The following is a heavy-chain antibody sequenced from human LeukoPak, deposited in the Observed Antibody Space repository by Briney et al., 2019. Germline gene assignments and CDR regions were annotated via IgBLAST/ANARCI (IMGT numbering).Heavy chain of an antibody. Sequence: GESLKISCKGSGYSFTTYWIGWVRQMPGKGLEWMGIIYPGDSDTRYSPSFQGQVTISADKSISTAYLQWSSLKASDTAMYYCARRRYCSGGSCYTDDAFDIWGQGTIVTVSS. CDR3: ARRRYCSGGSCYTDDAFDI. CDR2: IYPGDSDT. V-gene: IGHV5-51*01. D-gene: IGHD2-15*01. J-gene: IGHJ3*02. CDR1: GYSFTTYW.